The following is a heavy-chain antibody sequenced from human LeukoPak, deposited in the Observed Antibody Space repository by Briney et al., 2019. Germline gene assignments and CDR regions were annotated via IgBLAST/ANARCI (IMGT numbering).Heavy chain of an antibody. CDR2: IKQDGSEK. V-gene: IGHV3-7*01. Sequence: PGGSLRLSCAASGFTFSSYWMSWVRQAPGKGLEWVANIKQDGSEKYYVDSVKGRFTISRDNAKNSLYLQMNSLRVEDTAVYYCARDEEGIAAPSLNDYYYYYHMDVWGKGTTVTVSS. D-gene: IGHD6-6*01. CDR3: ARDEEGIAAPSLNDYYYYYHMDV. CDR1: GFTFSSYW. J-gene: IGHJ6*03.